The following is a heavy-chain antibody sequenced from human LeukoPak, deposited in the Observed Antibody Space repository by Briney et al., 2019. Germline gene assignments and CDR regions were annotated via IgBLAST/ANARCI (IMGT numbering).Heavy chain of an antibody. Sequence: SETLSLTCTVSGDSISSYYWSWIRQPPGKGLEWIGYIYYSGSTNYNPSLKSRVTISVDTSKNQFSLKLTSVTAADTALYYCARDDYGDYYFDYWGQGTLVTVSP. V-gene: IGHV4-59*13. CDR2: IYYSGST. CDR3: ARDDYGDYYFDY. D-gene: IGHD4-17*01. J-gene: IGHJ4*02. CDR1: GDSISSYY.